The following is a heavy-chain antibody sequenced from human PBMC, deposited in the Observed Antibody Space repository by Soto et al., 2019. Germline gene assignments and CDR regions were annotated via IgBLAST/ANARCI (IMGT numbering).Heavy chain of an antibody. D-gene: IGHD6-19*01. CDR3: ARGSSGWPTYYFDY. CDR2: IYHSGST. CDR1: GGSISSSNW. Sequence: SETLSLTCAVSGGSISSSNWWSWVRQPPGKGLEWIGEIYHSGSTNYNPSLKSRVTISVDKSKNQFSLKLSSVTAADTAVYYCARGSSGWPTYYFDYWGQGTLVTVSS. J-gene: IGHJ4*02. V-gene: IGHV4-4*02.